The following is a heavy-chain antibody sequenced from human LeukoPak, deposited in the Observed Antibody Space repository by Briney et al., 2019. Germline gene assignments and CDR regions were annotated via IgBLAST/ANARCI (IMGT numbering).Heavy chain of an antibody. Sequence: ASVKVSCKASGYTFTSYAMNWVRQAPGQGLEWMGWINTNTGNPTYAQGFTGRFVFSLDTSVSTAYLQISSLKAEDTAVYYCARASPRPLNYYDSSGYYHFDYWGQGTLVTVSS. CDR3: ARASPRPLNYYDSSGYYHFDY. CDR2: INTNTGNP. V-gene: IGHV7-4-1*02. D-gene: IGHD3-22*01. J-gene: IGHJ4*02. CDR1: GYTFTSYA.